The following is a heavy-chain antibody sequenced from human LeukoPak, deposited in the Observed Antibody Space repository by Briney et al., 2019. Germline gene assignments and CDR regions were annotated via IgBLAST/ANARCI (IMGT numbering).Heavy chain of an antibody. CDR3: ARAGGSGWFDP. Sequence: GGSLRLSCAASGFTFRNYWMHWVRQAPGKGLVWVSRINIDGSTRYADSVEGRFTISRVNAKNTLYLQMNSLRAEDTAVYYCARAGGSGWFDPWGQGTLVTVSS. D-gene: IGHD3-10*01. V-gene: IGHV3-74*01. CDR2: INIDGST. CDR1: GFTFRNYW. J-gene: IGHJ5*02.